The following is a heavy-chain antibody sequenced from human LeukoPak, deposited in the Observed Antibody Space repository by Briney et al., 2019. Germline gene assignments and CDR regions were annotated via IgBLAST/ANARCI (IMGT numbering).Heavy chain of an antibody. V-gene: IGHV4-34*01. CDR1: GGSFSGYY. J-gene: IGHJ4*02. D-gene: IGHD6-13*01. CDR3: ARSISSSWYEPFDY. Sequence: SETLSLTCAVYGGSFSGYYWSWIRQPPGKGLEWIGEINHSGSTNYNPSLKSRVTISVDTSKNQFSLKLSSVTAADTAVYYCARSISSSWYEPFDYWGQGTLVTVSS. CDR2: INHSGST.